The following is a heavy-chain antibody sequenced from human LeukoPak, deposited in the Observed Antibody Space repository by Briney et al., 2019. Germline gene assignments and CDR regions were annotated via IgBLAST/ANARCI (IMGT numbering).Heavy chain of an antibody. D-gene: IGHD7-27*01. CDR2: ISNSGDSI. Sequence: GGSLRLSCAASGFTFRNYWMSWVRRAPGKGLEWVSFISNSGDSIYYADSVKGRFTTSRDNAKNSLFLQMNSLRAEDTAVYYCGRGHWGLDYWGQGALVTVSS. CDR1: GFTFRNYW. V-gene: IGHV3-11*04. J-gene: IGHJ4*02. CDR3: GRGHWGLDY.